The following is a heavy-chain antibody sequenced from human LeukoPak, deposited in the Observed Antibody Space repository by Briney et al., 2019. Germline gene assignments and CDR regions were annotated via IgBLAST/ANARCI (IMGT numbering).Heavy chain of an antibody. CDR3: ARGGASYYDSSGYAPLI. CDR1: GGTFSSYA. V-gene: IGHV1-69*13. J-gene: IGHJ3*02. D-gene: IGHD3-22*01. CDR2: IIPIFGTA. Sequence: ASVKVSCKASGGTFSSYAISWVRQAPGQGLEWMGGIIPIFGTANYAQKFQGRVTITADESTSTAYMELSSLRSEDTAVYYCARGGASYYDSSGYAPLIWGQGTMVTVSS.